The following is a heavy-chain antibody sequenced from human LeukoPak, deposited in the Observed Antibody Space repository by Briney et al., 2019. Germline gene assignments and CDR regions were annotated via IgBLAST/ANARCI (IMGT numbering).Heavy chain of an antibody. CDR1: GFTFSSYS. Sequence: PGGSLRLSCAASGFTFSSYSMNWVRQAPGKGLVWVSRINSDGSSTSYADSVKGRFIISRDNAKNTLYLQMNSLRAEDTAVYYCARSGYSYGYDPWGQGTLVTVSS. D-gene: IGHD5-18*01. V-gene: IGHV3-74*01. J-gene: IGHJ5*02. CDR2: INSDGSST. CDR3: ARSGYSYGYDP.